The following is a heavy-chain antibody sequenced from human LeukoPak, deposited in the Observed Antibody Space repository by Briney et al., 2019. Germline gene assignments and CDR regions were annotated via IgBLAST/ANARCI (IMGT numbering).Heavy chain of an antibody. CDR3: ARDGLGAFDI. CDR2: IKQDGSEK. CDR1: GVTFSSYW. Sequence: PGGSLRLSCAASGVTFSSYWMSWVRQAPGKGLEWVANIKQDGSEKYYVDSVKGRFTISRDNAKNSLYLQMNSLRAEDTAVYYCARDGLGAFDIWGQGTMVTVSS. V-gene: IGHV3-7*04. J-gene: IGHJ3*02.